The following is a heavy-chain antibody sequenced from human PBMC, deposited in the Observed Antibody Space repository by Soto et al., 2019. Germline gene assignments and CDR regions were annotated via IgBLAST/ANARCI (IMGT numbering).Heavy chain of an antibody. CDR2: ILPIFDIA. D-gene: IGHD6-19*01. Sequence: SVKVSCKLSGDTFSTYAITWVRQAPGQGLEWMGRILPIFDIADYAQNFQGRVTITADRSTNTAYMELSSLRSADTAVYYCAGGGDGSGTGSHLGIWGRGTRGT. V-gene: IGHV1-69*04. CDR3: AGGGDGSGTGSHLGI. J-gene: IGHJ3*02. CDR1: GDTFSTYA.